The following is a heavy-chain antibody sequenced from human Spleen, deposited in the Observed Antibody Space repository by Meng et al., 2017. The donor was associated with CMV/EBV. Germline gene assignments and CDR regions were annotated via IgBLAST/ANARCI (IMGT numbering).Heavy chain of an antibody. CDR3: ARLPSPPFHGISVVQGGFDP. Sequence: HHSLPCIRQATGNGLEWLSDISGTAGTIYYADSVRGRFTISRDNAKNSLSLHMHTLSAEDTALYSCARLPSPPFHGISVVQGGFDPWGQGTLVTVSS. J-gene: IGHJ5*02. D-gene: IGHD3-3*02. CDR2: ISGTAGTI. V-gene: IGHV3-11*04. CDR1: HHS.